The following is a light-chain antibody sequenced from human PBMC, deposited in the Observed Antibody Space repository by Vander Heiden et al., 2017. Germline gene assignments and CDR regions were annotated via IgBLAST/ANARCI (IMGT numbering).Light chain of an antibody. Sequence: DIQMTQSPSSLSASVGDRVTITCRASQSISSSLNWYQHKPSKAPKLLIYAASNLQSGVPSRFSGSGSGTDLTLTISNLQPEDFATYYCQQSYSTPRTFGQGTKVEIK. J-gene: IGKJ1*01. CDR1: QSISSS. CDR2: AAS. V-gene: IGKV1-39*01. CDR3: QQSYSTPRT.